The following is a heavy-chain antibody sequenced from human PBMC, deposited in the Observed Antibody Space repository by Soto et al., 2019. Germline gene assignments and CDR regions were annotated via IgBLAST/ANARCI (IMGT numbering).Heavy chain of an antibody. V-gene: IGHV1-18*01. Sequence: ASVKVSCKASGYTFSSYGITWVRQAPGQGLEWMGWINGDNGKTIYGQKLQGRVTMTTDTSTSTAYMEVRSLRSDDTAVYYCARDLAWGSGRDVVSDDWLDPWGQGTLVTVSS. CDR1: GYTFSSYG. CDR2: INGDNGKT. J-gene: IGHJ5*02. CDR3: ARDLAWGSGRDVVSDDWLDP. D-gene: IGHD3-10*01.